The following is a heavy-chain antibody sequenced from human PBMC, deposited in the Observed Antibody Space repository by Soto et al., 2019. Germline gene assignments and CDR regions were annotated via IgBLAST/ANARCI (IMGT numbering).Heavy chain of an antibody. V-gene: IGHV1-8*01. Sequence: ASVKVSCKASGYTFTSYDINWVRQATGQGLEWMGWMNPNSDNTGYAQKFQGRVTMTRNTSISTAYMELSSLRSEDTAVYYCARAVQLEYLYYYYYMDVWGKGTTVTVSS. CDR3: ARAVQLEYLYYYYYMDV. CDR2: MNPNSDNT. CDR1: GYTFTSYD. D-gene: IGHD1-1*01. J-gene: IGHJ6*03.